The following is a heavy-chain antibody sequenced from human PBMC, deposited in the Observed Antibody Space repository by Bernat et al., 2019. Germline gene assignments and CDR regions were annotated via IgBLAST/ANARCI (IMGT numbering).Heavy chain of an antibody. CDR3: ARGVIGYCTSTSCYDAFDI. CDR1: GGSFSGNY. Sequence: QVQLQQWGAGLLKPSETLSLTCAVYGGSFSGNYWSWIRQPPGKGLEWIGEINHSGGTNYNPSLKSRVTISVDTSKNQFSLKLSSVTAADTAVYYCARGVIGYCTSTSCYDAFDIWGQGTMVTVSS. J-gene: IGHJ3*02. CDR2: INHSGGT. V-gene: IGHV4-34*01. D-gene: IGHD2-2*01.